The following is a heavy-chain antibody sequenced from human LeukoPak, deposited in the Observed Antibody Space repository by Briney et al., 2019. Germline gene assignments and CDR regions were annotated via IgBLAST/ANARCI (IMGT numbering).Heavy chain of an antibody. CDR1: GFTFSSYS. D-gene: IGHD3-22*01. Sequence: GGSLRLSCAASGFTFSSYSMNWVRQAPGKGLEWVSAISGSGSNTYYSDSVKGRFTISRDNSKNTLYLQMNSLRAEDTAVYYCAKDSIGYYKPFDYWGQGSLVTVSS. J-gene: IGHJ4*02. V-gene: IGHV3-23*01. CDR3: AKDSIGYYKPFDY. CDR2: ISGSGSNT.